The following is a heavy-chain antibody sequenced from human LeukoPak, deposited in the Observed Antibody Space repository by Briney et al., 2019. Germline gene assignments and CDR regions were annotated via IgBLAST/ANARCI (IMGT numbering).Heavy chain of an antibody. CDR3: ARHDPGIAAAGTDY. D-gene: IGHD6-13*01. CDR1: GGSISSSSYY. V-gene: IGHV4-39*01. CDR2: IYYSGST. J-gene: IGHJ4*02. Sequence: PSETLSLTCTVSGGSISSSSYYWGWIRQPPGKGLEWIGSIYYSGSTYYNPSLKSRVTISVDTSKNQFSLKLSSVTAADTAVYYCARHDPGIAAAGTDYWGQGTLVTVSS.